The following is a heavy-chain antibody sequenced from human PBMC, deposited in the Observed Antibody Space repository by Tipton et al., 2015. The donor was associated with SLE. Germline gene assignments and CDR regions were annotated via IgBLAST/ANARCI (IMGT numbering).Heavy chain of an antibody. D-gene: IGHD2-21*01. J-gene: IGHJ4*02. Sequence: GHYWFWIRQPPGKGLEWIGNIYYTGSTYYNPSLRSRVTISIDTSKSHFSLKLTSVTATDTAVYYCVRQRLWSDYWGQGALVTVSS. CDR3: VRQRLWSDY. CDR2: IYYTGST. CDR1: GHY. V-gene: IGHV4-39*01.